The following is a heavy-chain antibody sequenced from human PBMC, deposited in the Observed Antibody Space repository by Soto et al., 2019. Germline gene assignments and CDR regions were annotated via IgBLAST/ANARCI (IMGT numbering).Heavy chain of an antibody. D-gene: IGHD3-10*01. Sequence: QVQLVQSGAEVKRPGSSGKVSCKASGDTLNCYSINWVRQAPGLGLEWMGRVNPIVRMSNYAQKFQGRVTMTEDKSTSTAYMELSSLRSEDTAIYYCASSYGSGYRAFDYWGQGALVTVSS. J-gene: IGHJ4*02. CDR1: GDTLNCYS. V-gene: IGHV1-69*02. CDR2: VNPIVRMS. CDR3: ASSYGSGYRAFDY.